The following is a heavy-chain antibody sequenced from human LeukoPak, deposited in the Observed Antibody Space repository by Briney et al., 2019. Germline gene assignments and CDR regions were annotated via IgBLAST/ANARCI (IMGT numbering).Heavy chain of an antibody. J-gene: IGHJ3*02. Sequence: GASVNVSCKAYRYTFTGYYMHWVRQAPGQGLEWMGWINPNSGGTNYAQKFQGWVTMTRDTSISTAYMELSRLRSDDTAVYYCARDLGELLWFGDLRAGYAFDIWGQGTMVTVSS. D-gene: IGHD3-10*01. CDR2: INPNSGGT. V-gene: IGHV1-2*04. CDR3: ARDLGELLWFGDLRAGYAFDI. CDR1: RYTFTGYY.